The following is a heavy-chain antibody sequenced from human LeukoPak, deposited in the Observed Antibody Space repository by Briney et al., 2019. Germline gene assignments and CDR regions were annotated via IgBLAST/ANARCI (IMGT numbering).Heavy chain of an antibody. D-gene: IGHD2-2*01. CDR3: ARELGYCSSTSCLTDAFDI. J-gene: IGHJ3*02. Sequence: ASVKVSCKASGGTFSSYAICWVRQAPGQGLEWMGGIIPIFGTANYAQKFQGRVTITADKSTGTAYMELSSLRSEDTAVYYCARELGYCSSTSCLTDAFDIWGQGTMVTVSS. V-gene: IGHV1-69*06. CDR1: GGTFSSYA. CDR2: IIPIFGTA.